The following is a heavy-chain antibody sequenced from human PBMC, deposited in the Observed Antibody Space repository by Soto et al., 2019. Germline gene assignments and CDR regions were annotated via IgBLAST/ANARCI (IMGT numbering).Heavy chain of an antibody. J-gene: IGHJ4*02. CDR2: IYYSGST. V-gene: IGHV4-39*01. CDR3: AGQRRDFDY. CDR1: GGSISSSRSY. Sequence: PSETLSLTCSVSGGSISSSRSYWGWIRQPPGKGLECIGSIYYSGSTYYSPSLKSRVTISVDTSKNQFSLNLSSVTAADTAVYYCAGQRRDFDYWGQGSLVTVSS.